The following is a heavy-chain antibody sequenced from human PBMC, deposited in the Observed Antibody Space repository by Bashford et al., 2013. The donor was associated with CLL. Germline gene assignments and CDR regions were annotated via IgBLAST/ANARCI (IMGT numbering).Heavy chain of an antibody. D-gene: IGHD3-16*01. V-gene: IGHV3-30*04. CDR1: GFTFSYYG. Sequence: GGSLRLSCATTGFTFSYYGLHWVRQAPGKGLEWVAFISYDGSTQSYADSVEGRFTISRDNSKNTFYLQMNNLRRDDTATYHCTRGGRLPSAAFDVWGQGTMVTVSS. J-gene: IGHJ3*01. CDR2: ISYDGSTQ. CDR3: TRGGRLPSAAFDV.